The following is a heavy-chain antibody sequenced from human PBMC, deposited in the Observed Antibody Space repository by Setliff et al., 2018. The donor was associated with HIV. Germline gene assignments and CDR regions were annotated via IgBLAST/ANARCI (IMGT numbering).Heavy chain of an antibody. CDR3: ARLYSTVTPDI. Sequence: SETLSLTCTVSGGSISSSSYYWGWIRQPPGKGLEWLGTIYHSGTTYYNPSLKSRVAISVDTSKDQFSLKLSSVTAADTAVYYCARLYSTVTPDIWGKGTTVTVS. D-gene: IGHD2-21*01. J-gene: IGHJ6*03. CDR1: GGSISSSSYY. CDR2: IYHSGTT. V-gene: IGHV4-39*01.